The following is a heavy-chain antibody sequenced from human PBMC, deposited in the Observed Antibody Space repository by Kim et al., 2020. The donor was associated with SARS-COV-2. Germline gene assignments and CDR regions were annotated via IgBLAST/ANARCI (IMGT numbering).Heavy chain of an antibody. CDR1: GYTFTSYG. CDR3: ARDVTYYYDSSGYPGSGLHWYFDL. CDR2: ISAYNGNT. D-gene: IGHD3-22*01. V-gene: IGHV1-18*04. Sequence: ASVKVSCKASGYTFTSYGISWVRQAPGQGLEWMGWISAYNGNTNYAQKLQGRVTMTTDTSTSTAYMELRSLRSDDTAVYYCARDVTYYYDSSGYPGSGLHWYFDLWGRGTLVTVSS. J-gene: IGHJ2*01.